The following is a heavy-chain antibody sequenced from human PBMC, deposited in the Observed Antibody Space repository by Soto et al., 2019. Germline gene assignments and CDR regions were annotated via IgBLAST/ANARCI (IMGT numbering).Heavy chain of an antibody. CDR3: AKGAYSNYYYYGMDV. J-gene: IGHJ6*02. Sequence: GGSLRLSCAASGFTFSSYAMSWVRQAPGKGLEWVSAISGSGGSTYYADSVKGRFTISRDNSKNTLYLQMNSLRAEDTAVYSCAKGAYSNYYYYGMDVWGQGTTVTVSS. D-gene: IGHD4-4*01. CDR2: ISGSGGST. V-gene: IGHV3-23*01. CDR1: GFTFSSYA.